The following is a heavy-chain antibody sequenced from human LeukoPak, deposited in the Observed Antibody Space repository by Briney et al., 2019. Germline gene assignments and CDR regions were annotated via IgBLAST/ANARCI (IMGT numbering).Heavy chain of an antibody. CDR2: IRESTGDT. V-gene: IGHV3-21*01. CDR1: GFTFSSYS. Sequence: PGGSLRLSCAASGFTFSSYSMNWARQAPGKGLEWVSSIRESTGDTHYADSVKGRFTISRDNAKKSLYLQMNSLRVEDTAVYYCARDLGDYWGQGTLVTVSS. J-gene: IGHJ4*02. CDR3: ARDLGDY. D-gene: IGHD3-16*01.